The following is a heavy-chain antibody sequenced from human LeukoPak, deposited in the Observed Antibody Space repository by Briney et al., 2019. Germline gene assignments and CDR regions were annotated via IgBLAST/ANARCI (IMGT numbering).Heavy chain of an antibody. CDR1: GYTFSAYY. V-gene: IGHV1-2*02. J-gene: IGHJ4*02. D-gene: IGHD3-22*01. CDR2: INPNTGGT. Sequence: ASVKVSCKASGYTFSAYYMHWVRLAPGQGLEWMGWINPNTGGTKYARKFQDRVTVTRDTPLSTAYMELTRLRSDDTSVYYCARDFPFYYYSSGHYNADPLDYGGQGTLVTVSS. CDR3: ARDFPFYYYSSGHYNADPLDY.